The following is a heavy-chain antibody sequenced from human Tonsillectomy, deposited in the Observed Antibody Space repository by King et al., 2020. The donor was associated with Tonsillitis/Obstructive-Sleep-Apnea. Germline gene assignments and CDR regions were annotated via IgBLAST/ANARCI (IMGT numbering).Heavy chain of an antibody. CDR2: INPSTGIA. V-gene: IGHV1-46*01. Sequence: QLVQSGAEVKKPGASVKVSCKASGYTFTRYYIHWVRQARGQGLEWLGIINPSTGIASYAKQFQGRLTITRETSTCTVYMELSSLRSEDTAVYYCARDDVVARYIDSWGQGTLVTVSS. D-gene: IGHD5-12*01. CDR3: ARDDVVARYIDS. J-gene: IGHJ4*02. CDR1: GYTFTRYY.